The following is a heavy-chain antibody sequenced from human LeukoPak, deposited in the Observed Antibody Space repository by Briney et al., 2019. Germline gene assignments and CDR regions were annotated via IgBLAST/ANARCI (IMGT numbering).Heavy chain of an antibody. D-gene: IGHD4-23*01. CDR1: GFTFSSYA. CDR3: AKGSVLNYEVPFDY. CDR2: ISGSGGST. J-gene: IGHJ4*02. Sequence: GGSLRLSCAASGFTFSSYAMSWVHQAPGKGLEWVSAISGSGGSTYYADSVKGRFTISRDNSKNTLYLQMNSLRAEDTAVYYCAKGSVLNYEVPFDYWGQGTLVTVSS. V-gene: IGHV3-23*01.